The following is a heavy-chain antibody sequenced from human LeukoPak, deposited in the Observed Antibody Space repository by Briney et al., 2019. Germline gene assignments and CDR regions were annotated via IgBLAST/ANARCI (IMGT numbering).Heavy chain of an antibody. CDR1: GYTFTSYG. Sequence: ASVKVSCKASGYTFTSYGISWVRQAPGQGLEWMGWISAYNGNTNYAQKLQGRVTMTTDTSTSTAYMELRSLRSDDTAVYYCARDIVVVPAATSQVNFDYWGQGTLVTVSS. CDR3: ARDIVVVPAATSQVNFDY. V-gene: IGHV1-18*01. D-gene: IGHD2-2*01. J-gene: IGHJ4*02. CDR2: ISAYNGNT.